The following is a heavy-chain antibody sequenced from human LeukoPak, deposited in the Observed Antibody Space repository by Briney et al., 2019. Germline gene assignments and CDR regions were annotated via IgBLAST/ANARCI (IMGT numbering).Heavy chain of an antibody. V-gene: IGHV3-30*04. CDR2: ISYDGSNK. CDR3: ARDSPDSYGYIFDY. D-gene: IGHD5-18*01. Sequence: NPGRSLRLSYAASGFTFSSYAMHWVRQAPGKGLEWVAVISYDGSNKYYADSVKGRFTISRDNSKNTLYLQMNSLRAEDTAVYYCARDSPDSYGYIFDYWGQGTLATVSS. J-gene: IGHJ4*02. CDR1: GFTFSSYA.